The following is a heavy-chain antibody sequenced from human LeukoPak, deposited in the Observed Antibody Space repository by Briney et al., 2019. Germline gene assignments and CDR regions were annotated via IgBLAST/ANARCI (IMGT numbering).Heavy chain of an antibody. Sequence: PGRSLRLSCAASGFTISDYYMSWIRQAPGKGLEWVSYISSSGSTIYYADSVKGRFTISRDNAKNTLYLQMNSLRVEDTAVYYCARGPPDGSGSYYPGAYWGQGTLVTVFS. D-gene: IGHD3-10*01. J-gene: IGHJ4*02. CDR2: ISSSGSTI. CDR3: ARGPPDGSGSYYPGAY. CDR1: GFTISDYY. V-gene: IGHV3-11*04.